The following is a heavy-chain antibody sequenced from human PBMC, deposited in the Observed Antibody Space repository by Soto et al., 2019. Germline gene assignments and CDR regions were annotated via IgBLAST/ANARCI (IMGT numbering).Heavy chain of an antibody. CDR3: AIDLSWNDRGEAY. Sequence: QVQLVQSGAEVKKPGSSVNVSCKASGGTFSSYAISWVRQAPGQGLEWMGGIMPIFGTANYAQTFQGRVTITADESTSTAYMELSRLRSEDTAVYYCAIDLSWNDRGEAYWGHGTLVTVSS. D-gene: IGHD1-1*01. CDR2: IMPIFGTA. J-gene: IGHJ4*01. V-gene: IGHV1-69*01. CDR1: GGTFSSYA.